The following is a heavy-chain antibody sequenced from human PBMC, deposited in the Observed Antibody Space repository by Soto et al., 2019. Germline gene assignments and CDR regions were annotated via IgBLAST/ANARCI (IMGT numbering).Heavy chain of an antibody. CDR2: INHSGST. CDR1: GGSFSGYY. CDR3: AREEVGYGMDV. Sequence: QVQLQKWGAGLLKPSETLSLTCAVYGGSFSGYYWSWIRQPPGKGLEWIGEINHSGSTNYNPSLKSRVTISVDTSKNQFSLKLSSVTAADTAVYYCAREEVGYGMDVWGQGTTVTVSS. J-gene: IGHJ6*02. V-gene: IGHV4-34*01. D-gene: IGHD1-26*01.